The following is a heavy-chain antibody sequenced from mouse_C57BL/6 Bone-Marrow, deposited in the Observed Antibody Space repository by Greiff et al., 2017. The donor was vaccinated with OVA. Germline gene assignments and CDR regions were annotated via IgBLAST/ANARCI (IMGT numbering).Heavy chain of an antibody. J-gene: IGHJ3*01. D-gene: IGHD1-1*01. Sequence: VHVKQSGPELVKPGASVKISCKASGYSFTDYNMNWVKQSNGKSLEWIGVINPNYGTTSYNQKFKGKATLTVDQSSSTAYMQLNSLTSEDSAVYYCARAYYYGSSEAWFAYWGQGTLVTVSA. V-gene: IGHV1-39*01. CDR1: GYSFTDYN. CDR2: INPNYGTT. CDR3: ARAYYYGSSEAWFAY.